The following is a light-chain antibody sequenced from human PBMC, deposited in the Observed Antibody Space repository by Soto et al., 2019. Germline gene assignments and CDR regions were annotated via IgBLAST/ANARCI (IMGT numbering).Light chain of an antibody. J-gene: IGKJ5*01. Sequence: EILMTQSPATLSVSPGEGATLSCRASQSVSSYLAWYQQKPGQAPRLLIYGASSRATGIPDRFSGSGSGTEFTLTISRLEPEDFAVYYCQQYGTSPPSFGQGTRLEIK. CDR3: QQYGTSPPS. CDR2: GAS. CDR1: QSVSSY. V-gene: IGKV3-20*01.